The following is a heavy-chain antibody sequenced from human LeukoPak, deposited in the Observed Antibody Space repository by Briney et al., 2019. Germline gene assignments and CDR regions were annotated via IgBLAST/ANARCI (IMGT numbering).Heavy chain of an antibody. CDR2: MHHSGSA. CDR1: GGSISSYF. D-gene: IGHD1-26*01. V-gene: IGHV4-59*01. J-gene: IGHJ3*02. Sequence: SETLSLTCTVSGGSISSYFWSWVRQSPGKGLEWIGFMHHSGSANSNPSLKSRVTISMDTSKNQFSLKMSSVTAADTAVYYCARDSPFEWDVPGDSFDSWGQGTVVTVSS. CDR3: ARDSPFEWDVPGDSFDS.